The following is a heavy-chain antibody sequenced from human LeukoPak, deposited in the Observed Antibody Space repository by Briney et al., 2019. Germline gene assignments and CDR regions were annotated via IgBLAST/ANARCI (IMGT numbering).Heavy chain of an antibody. V-gene: IGHV1-69*05. CDR1: GGTFSSYA. D-gene: IGHD2-2*01. J-gene: IGHJ5*02. CDR2: IIPIFGTA. Sequence: SVKVSRKASGGTFSSYAISWVRQAPGQGLEWMGGIIPIFGTANYAQKFQGRVTITTDESTSTAYMELSSLRSEDTAVYYCARGYCSSTSCYFDPWGQGTLVTVSS. CDR3: ARGYCSSTSCYFDP.